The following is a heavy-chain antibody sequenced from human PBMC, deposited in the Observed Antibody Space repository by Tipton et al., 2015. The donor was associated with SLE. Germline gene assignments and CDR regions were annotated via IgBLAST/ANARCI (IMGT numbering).Heavy chain of an antibody. CDR1: GFTFDDYA. J-gene: IGHJ4*02. CDR3: AKDWDYDYIWGIDH. V-gene: IGHV3-9*01. D-gene: IGHD3-16*01. Sequence: SLRLSCAASGFTFDDYAMHWVRQAPGRGLEWVSGISWNGGSMGYADSEKGRFTISRDNAKYSLYLQMNNLGPEDTALYYCAKDWDYDYIWGIDHWGQGTLVTVSS. CDR2: ISWNGGSM.